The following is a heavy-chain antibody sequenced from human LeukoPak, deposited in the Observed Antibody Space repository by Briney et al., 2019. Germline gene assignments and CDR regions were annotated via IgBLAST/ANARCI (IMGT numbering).Heavy chain of an antibody. J-gene: IGHJ6*02. CDR1: GYTFTSYG. CDR2: ISAYNGNT. V-gene: IGHV1-18*01. CDR3: ARPNPWSYYYDRYYYGMDV. D-gene: IGHD3-22*01. Sequence: ASVKVSCKASGYTFTSYGISWVRQAPGQGLEWMGWISAYNGNTSYAQKLQGRVTMTTDTSTSTAYMELRSLRSEDTAVYYCARPNPWSYYYDRYYYGMDVWGQGTTVTVSS.